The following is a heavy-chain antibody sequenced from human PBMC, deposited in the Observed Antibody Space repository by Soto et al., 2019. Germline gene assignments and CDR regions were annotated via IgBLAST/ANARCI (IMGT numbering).Heavy chain of an antibody. CDR3: AKDQAAVAGTTWFDP. J-gene: IGHJ5*02. V-gene: IGHV3-23*01. D-gene: IGHD6-19*01. CDR2: ISGGGGRT. CDR1: GFTFSSYA. Sequence: GGSLRLSCAASGFTFSSYAITWVRQAPGKELEWVSAISGGGGRTYYADSVKGRFTISRDNSKNTLYLQMNSLRAEVTAVYYCAKDQAAVAGTTWFDPWGQGTLVTVSS.